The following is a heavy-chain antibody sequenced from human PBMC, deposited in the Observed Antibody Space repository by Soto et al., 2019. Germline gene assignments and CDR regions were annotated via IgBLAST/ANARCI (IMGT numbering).Heavy chain of an antibody. CDR3: AIDRYGDYRLNS. V-gene: IGHV3-21*01. CDR2: ISRSGIYL. CDR1: GFTFSDYT. Sequence: GGSLRLSCAASGFTFSDYTMNWVRQAPGKGLEWISSISRSGIYLYNVDSVKGRFTISRDNAENSLYLQLNSLRAEDTAVYYCAIDRYGDYRLNSWRQGTLVTSP. D-gene: IGHD4-17*01. J-gene: IGHJ4*02.